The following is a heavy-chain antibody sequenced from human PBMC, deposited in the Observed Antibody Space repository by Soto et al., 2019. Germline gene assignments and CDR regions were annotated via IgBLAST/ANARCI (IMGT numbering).Heavy chain of an antibody. Sequence: GESLKISCQASGYSFSNFWIAWVRQMPGEGLEWLGIIYPDDSDTRYSPSFLGQVTISADKSIKTTYLQWSSLKASDTAIYFCASSVLVTSTMNYFDLWGPGTLGTVSS. V-gene: IGHV5-51*01. CDR1: GYSFSNFW. D-gene: IGHD2-8*02. CDR3: ASSVLVTSTMNYFDL. CDR2: IYPDDSDT. J-gene: IGHJ4*02.